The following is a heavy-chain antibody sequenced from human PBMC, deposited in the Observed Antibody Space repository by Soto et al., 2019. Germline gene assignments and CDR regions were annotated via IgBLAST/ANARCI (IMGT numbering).Heavy chain of an antibody. CDR2: IYTSGST. CDR3: ARRDSSSWNDAFDI. D-gene: IGHD6-13*01. V-gene: IGHV4-4*07. J-gene: IGHJ3*02. CDR1: GGSISSYY. Sequence: QVQLQESGPGLVKPSETLSLTCTVSGGSISSYYWSWIRQPAGKGLEWIGRIYTSGSTNYNPSLKSQGNMSVGRSKNQFSLKLSSVTAADTGVYYCARRDSSSWNDAFDIWGQGTMVTVSS.